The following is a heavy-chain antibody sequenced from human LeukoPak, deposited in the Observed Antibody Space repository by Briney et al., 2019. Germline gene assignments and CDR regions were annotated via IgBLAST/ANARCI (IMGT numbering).Heavy chain of an antibody. V-gene: IGHV4-39*07. Sequence: SETLSLTCTVSGGSISSSSYYWGWIRQPPGKGLEWIGSIYYSGSTYYNPSLKSRVTISVDTSKNQFSLKLSSVTAADTAVYYCAREYTIFGVVPYFDYWGQGTLVTVSS. CDR2: IYYSGST. CDR3: AREYTIFGVVPYFDY. CDR1: GGSISSSSYY. D-gene: IGHD3-3*01. J-gene: IGHJ4*02.